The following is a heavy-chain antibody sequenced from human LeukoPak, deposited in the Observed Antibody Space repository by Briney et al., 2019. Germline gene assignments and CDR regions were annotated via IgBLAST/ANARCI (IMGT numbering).Heavy chain of an antibody. Sequence: SETLSLTCTVSGGSISSRSYYWGWIRQPPGKGLEWIGSIYYSGSTYYNPSLQSRVTISVDTSKNQFSLKLNSVTAADTAVYYCAGNYYDSSGSSPVVGSDYYYYMDVWGKGTTVTISS. CDR1: GGSISSRSYY. D-gene: IGHD3-22*01. V-gene: IGHV4-39*01. CDR3: AGNYYDSSGSSPVVGSDYYYYMDV. CDR2: IYYSGST. J-gene: IGHJ6*03.